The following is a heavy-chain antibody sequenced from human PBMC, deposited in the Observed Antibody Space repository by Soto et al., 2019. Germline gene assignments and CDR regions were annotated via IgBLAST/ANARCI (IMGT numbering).Heavy chain of an antibody. CDR2: VDEDGNER. J-gene: IGHJ6*02. D-gene: IGHD2-21*02. V-gene: IGHV3-7*05. CDR1: GFAFSSYW. Sequence: VQLVESGGGLVQPGGSLRLSCRASGFAFSSYWMNWVRQAPGKGLEWVASVDEDGNERYYVDSVKGRFTISRDNAMNSLYLQMHSLRAEDTAIYYCARAPQVTTFHYGMDVSDQGNTVTVSS. CDR3: ARAPQVTTFHYGMDV.